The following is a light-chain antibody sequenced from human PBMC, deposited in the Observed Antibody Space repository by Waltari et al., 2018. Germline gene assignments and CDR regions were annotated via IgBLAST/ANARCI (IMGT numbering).Light chain of an antibody. Sequence: QSVLTQPPSASGTPGQRVTISCSGSSSNIGSNTVNWYQQRPGTAPKLLIYSNKQRPAGVPDRFSGSKSGTSASLAISGLQSEDEADYDCAAWDDSLNGWVFGGGTKLTVL. CDR1: SSNIGSNT. CDR2: SNK. J-gene: IGLJ3*02. V-gene: IGLV1-44*01. CDR3: AAWDDSLNGWV.